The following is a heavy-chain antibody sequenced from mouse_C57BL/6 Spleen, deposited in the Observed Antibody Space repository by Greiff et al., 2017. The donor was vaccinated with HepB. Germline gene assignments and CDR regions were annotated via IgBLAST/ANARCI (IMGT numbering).Heavy chain of an antibody. CDR1: GFSLTSYG. Sequence: VQLQESGPGLVQPSQSLSITCTVSGFSLTSYGVHWVRQSPGKGLEWLGVIWSGGSTDYNAAFISRLSISKDNSTSQVFFKMNSLQADDTAIYYCARSTMVTTWYFDVWGTGTTVTVSA. V-gene: IGHV2-2*01. J-gene: IGHJ1*03. D-gene: IGHD2-2*01. CDR2: IWSGGST. CDR3: ARSTMVTTWYFDV.